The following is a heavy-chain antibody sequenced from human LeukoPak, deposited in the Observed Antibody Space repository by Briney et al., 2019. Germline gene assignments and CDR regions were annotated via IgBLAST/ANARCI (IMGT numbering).Heavy chain of an antibody. V-gene: IGHV3-15*01. J-gene: IGHJ4*02. D-gene: IGHD1-26*01. CDR1: GFTFSAYA. CDR2: IKSKTDGGTT. Sequence: GGSLRLSCEASGFTFSAYAMTWVRQAPGKGLEWVGRIKSKTDGGTTDYAAPVKGRFTISRDDSKNTLYLQMNSLKTEDTAVYYCTTDLYATPFDYWGQGTLVTVSS. CDR3: TTDLYATPFDY.